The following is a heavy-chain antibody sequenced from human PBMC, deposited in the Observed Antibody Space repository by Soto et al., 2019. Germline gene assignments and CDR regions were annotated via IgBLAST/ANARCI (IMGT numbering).Heavy chain of an antibody. V-gene: IGHV3-21*01. CDR2: ISRSSAYI. CDR3: ARESSGSGYYMDV. J-gene: IGHJ6*03. Sequence: EVQLVESGGGLVKPGGSLRLSCAPSGFTFSSYSMNWVRQAPGKGLEWVSCISRSSAYIFYADSVKGRFTISRDNAKNSLYLQMNSLRAEDTAVYYCARESSGSGYYMDVWGKGTTVTVSS. D-gene: IGHD3-10*01. CDR1: GFTFSSYS.